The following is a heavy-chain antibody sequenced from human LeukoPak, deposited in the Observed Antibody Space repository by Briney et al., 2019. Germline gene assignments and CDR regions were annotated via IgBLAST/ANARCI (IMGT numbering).Heavy chain of an antibody. CDR2: IKDDGGDK. V-gene: IGHV3-7*05. J-gene: IGHJ3*02. D-gene: IGHD3-10*01. CDR1: GFSFSRNW. CDR3: ARGGIRVRPVIDAFDI. Sequence: GGSLRLSCVASGFSFSRNWMSWVRQAPGKGLEWVANIKDDGGDKHYVDSVKGRFTVSRDNGNNVMYLQLANVRAEDTGIYYCARGGIRVRPVIDAFDIWGQGTRVTVSS.